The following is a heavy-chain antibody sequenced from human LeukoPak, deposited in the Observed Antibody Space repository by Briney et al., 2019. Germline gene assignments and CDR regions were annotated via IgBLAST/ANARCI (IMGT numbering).Heavy chain of an antibody. CDR2: ISWNSGSI. V-gene: IGHV3-9*03. Sequence: GRSLRLSCAASGFTFDDYAMHWVRQAPGKGLEWVSGISWNSGSIGYADSVKGRFTISRDNAKNSLYLQMNSLRAEDMALYYCAKAGEERGSSYAYYYMDVWGKGTTVTVSS. CDR3: AKAGEERGSSYAYYYMDV. D-gene: IGHD6-6*01. J-gene: IGHJ6*03. CDR1: GFTFDDYA.